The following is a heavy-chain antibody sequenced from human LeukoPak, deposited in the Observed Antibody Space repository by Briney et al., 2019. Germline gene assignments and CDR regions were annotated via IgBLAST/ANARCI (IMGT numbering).Heavy chain of an antibody. J-gene: IGHJ5*02. CDR2: IIPILGMA. V-gene: IGHV1-69*04. Sequence: ASVKVSCKASGGTFSSYAISWVRQAPGQGLEWMGRIIPILGMANYAQKFQGRVTITADKSTSTAYMELSSLRSEDTAVYYCAREPYGDAAHWFDPWGQGTLVTVSS. D-gene: IGHD4-17*01. CDR1: GGTFSSYA. CDR3: AREPYGDAAHWFDP.